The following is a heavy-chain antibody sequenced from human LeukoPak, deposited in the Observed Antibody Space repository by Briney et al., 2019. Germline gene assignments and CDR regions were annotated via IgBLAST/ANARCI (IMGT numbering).Heavy chain of an antibody. V-gene: IGHV4-59*01. CDR2: IYYSGST. D-gene: IGHD5-18*01. J-gene: IGHJ4*02. CDR1: GGSISSYY. CDR3: ARGGAQGHSYGSNFDN. Sequence: TSETLSLTCTVSGGSISSYYWSWIRQPPGKGLEWIGYIYYSGSTNYNPSLKSRVTISVDTSKNQFSLKLGSVTAADTAIYYCARGGAQGHSYGSNFDNWGQGTLVAVSS.